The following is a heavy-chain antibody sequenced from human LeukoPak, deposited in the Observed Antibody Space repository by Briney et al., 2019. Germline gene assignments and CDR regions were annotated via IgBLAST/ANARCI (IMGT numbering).Heavy chain of an antibody. D-gene: IGHD6-19*01. Sequence: PSETLSLTCTVSGGSISSSYSYWGWIRQPPGKGLEWIGNIYYSGSTYYSPSLTSRVTVSVDTSENQFSLKLSSVTAADTAMYYCARFEVSGWYLFDYWGQGTLVTVSS. CDR2: IYYSGST. J-gene: IGHJ4*02. CDR1: GGSISSSYSY. CDR3: ARFEVSGWYLFDY. V-gene: IGHV4-39*07.